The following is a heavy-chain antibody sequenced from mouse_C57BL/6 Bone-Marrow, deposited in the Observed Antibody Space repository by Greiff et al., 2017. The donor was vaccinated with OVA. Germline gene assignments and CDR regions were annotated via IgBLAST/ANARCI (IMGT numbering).Heavy chain of an antibody. CDR3: ARGRYYDYYEY. D-gene: IGHD1-1*01. Sequence: QVQLQQPGAELVRPGSSVKLSCKASGYTFTSYWMDWVKQRPGQGLEWIGNIYPSDSETHYNQKFKDKATLTVDKSSSTAYMQLSSLTSEDSAVYYYARGRYYDYYEYWGQGTTLTVSS. CDR2: IYPSDSET. V-gene: IGHV1-61*01. CDR1: GYTFTSYW. J-gene: IGHJ2*01.